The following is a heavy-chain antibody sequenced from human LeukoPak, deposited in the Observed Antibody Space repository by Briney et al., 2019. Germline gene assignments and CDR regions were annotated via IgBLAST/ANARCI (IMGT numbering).Heavy chain of an antibody. D-gene: IGHD3-10*01. Sequence: ASVKVSCKASGYTFTGYYIHWVRQAPGQGLEWMGWINPNSGGTNYAQKFQGRVTMTRDTSISTAYMELSRLRSDDTAVYYCARAYSYGYYFDYWGQGTLVTVS. V-gene: IGHV1-2*02. CDR3: ARAYSYGYYFDY. CDR1: GYTFTGYY. CDR2: INPNSGGT. J-gene: IGHJ4*02.